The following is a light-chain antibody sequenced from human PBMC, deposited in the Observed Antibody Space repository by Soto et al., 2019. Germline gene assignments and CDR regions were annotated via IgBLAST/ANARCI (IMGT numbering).Light chain of an antibody. J-gene: IGKJ4*01. V-gene: IGKV3-15*01. CDR3: QQYNNWPPLT. CDR2: GAP. CDR1: QSAGTN. Sequence: EIVMTQSPVTLSVSPGGGATLSCRASQSAGTNLAWYQQQPGQPPRLLIYGAPIRATGVPGRFSGSGSGTEFTLTISSLQSEDFAVYYCQQYNNWPPLTFGGGTKVEIE.